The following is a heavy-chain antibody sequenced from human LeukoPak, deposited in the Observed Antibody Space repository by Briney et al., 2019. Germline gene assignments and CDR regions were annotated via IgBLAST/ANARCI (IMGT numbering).Heavy chain of an antibody. V-gene: IGHV3-48*01. CDR2: ISFDSSTT. CDR1: GLTFRSYS. Sequence: PGGSLRLSCAASGLTFRSYSMNWVRQAPGKGLEWVSHISFDSSTTHYVDSVKGRFTISRDNAKNSLYLQMNSLRAEDTAVYYCAKAKGIQLWLHSEIDYWGQGTLVTVSS. J-gene: IGHJ4*02. CDR3: AKAKGIQLWLHSEIDY. D-gene: IGHD5-18*01.